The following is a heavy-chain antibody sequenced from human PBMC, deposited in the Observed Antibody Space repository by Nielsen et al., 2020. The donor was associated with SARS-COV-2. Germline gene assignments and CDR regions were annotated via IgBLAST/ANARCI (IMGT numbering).Heavy chain of an antibody. CDR1: GGSISSYY. D-gene: IGHD1-1*01. Sequence: SETLSLTCTVSGGSISSYYWSWIRQPPGKGLEWLPYIHYSGTANYNPSLKSRGLVSIDTSKNQFSLKLSSVTAADTVVYYCATDGFSFGTFDYWGQGALVTVSS. CDR2: IHYSGTA. J-gene: IGHJ4*02. V-gene: IGHV4-59*01. CDR3: ATDGFSFGTFDY.